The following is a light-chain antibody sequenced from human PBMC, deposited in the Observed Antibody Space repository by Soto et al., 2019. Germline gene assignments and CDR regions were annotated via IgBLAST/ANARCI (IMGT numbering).Light chain of an antibody. CDR1: QSISSY. J-gene: IGKJ4*01. CDR2: AAS. CDR3: QQSYSTPPT. Sequence: DIQMTQSPSSLSASVGDRVTITCRASQSISSYLNWYQQKPGKAHKLLIYAASSLQSGVPSRFSGSGSGTDFTLTISSLQPEDFATYYCQQSYSTPPTFGGGTKVDI. V-gene: IGKV1-39*01.